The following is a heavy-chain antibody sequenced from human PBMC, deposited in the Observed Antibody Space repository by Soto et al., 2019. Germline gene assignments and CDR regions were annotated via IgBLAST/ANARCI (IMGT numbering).Heavy chain of an antibody. J-gene: IGHJ6*02. Sequence: QVQLVESGGGVVQPGRSLRLSCAASGFTFSSYGMHWVRQAPGKGLEWVAVISYDGSNKYYADSVKGRFTISRDNSKNTLYLLMNSLRAEDTAVYYCAKDGYYYGSGSYFLFYYYNGMDVWGQGTTVTVSS. V-gene: IGHV3-30*18. CDR2: ISYDGSNK. CDR1: GFTFSSYG. CDR3: AKDGYYYGSGSYFLFYYYNGMDV. D-gene: IGHD3-10*01.